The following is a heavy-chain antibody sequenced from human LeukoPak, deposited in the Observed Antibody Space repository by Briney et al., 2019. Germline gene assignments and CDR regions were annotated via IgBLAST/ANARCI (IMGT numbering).Heavy chain of an antibody. D-gene: IGHD3-10*01. CDR3: ARDYESSITMVRGVPKVSNWFDP. J-gene: IGHJ5*02. V-gene: IGHV3-30-3*01. CDR1: GFTFSSYP. CDR2: ISYDGSKI. Sequence: GGSLRLSCAASGFTFSSYPLHWVRQAPGKGLEWVTLISYDGSKIYYADSVKGRFTISRDNSKNTLYLQMNSLRAEDTAVYYCARDYESSITMVRGVPKVSNWFDPWGQGTLVTVSS.